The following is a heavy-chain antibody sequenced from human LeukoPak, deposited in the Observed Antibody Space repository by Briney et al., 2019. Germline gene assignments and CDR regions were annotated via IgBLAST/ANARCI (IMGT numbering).Heavy chain of an antibody. Sequence: PGGSLRPSCAASGFTFSSYGMHWVRQAPGKGLEWVAFIRYDGSNKYYADSVKGRFTISRDNSKNTLYLQMNSLRAEDTAVYYCAKDATTVTTFYFDYWGQGTLVTVSS. CDR1: GFTFSSYG. V-gene: IGHV3-30*02. CDR3: AKDATTVTTFYFDY. CDR2: IRYDGSNK. J-gene: IGHJ4*02. D-gene: IGHD4-17*01.